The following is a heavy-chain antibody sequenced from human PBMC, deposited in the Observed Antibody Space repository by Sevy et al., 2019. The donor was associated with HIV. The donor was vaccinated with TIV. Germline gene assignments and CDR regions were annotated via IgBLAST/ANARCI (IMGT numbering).Heavy chain of an antibody. CDR1: GFTFSAYP. Sequence: GRTLRLSCAASGFTFSAYPIHCVRHAPGTALARVAVISSDGHNKYYVDSVRGRFTISRDNSKNTLYLQMNSLRAEDTAVYYCARDPAAAGTNYFDYWGQGTLVTVSS. D-gene: IGHD6-13*01. CDR3: ARDPAAAGTNYFDY. CDR2: ISSDGHNK. J-gene: IGHJ4*02. V-gene: IGHV3-30-3*01.